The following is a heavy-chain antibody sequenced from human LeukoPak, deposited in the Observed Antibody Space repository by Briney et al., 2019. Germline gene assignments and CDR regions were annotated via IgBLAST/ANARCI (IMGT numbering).Heavy chain of an antibody. J-gene: IGHJ5*02. CDR3: ARGRWELLNWFDP. CDR1: GFTFSSYA. V-gene: IGHV3-64*01. CDR2: ISSNGGST. Sequence: PGGSLRLSCAASGFTFSSYAMHWVRQAPGKGLEYVSAISSNGGSTYYANSVKGRFTISRDNSKNTLYLQMGSLRAEDMAVYYCARGRWELLNWFDPWGQGTLVTVSS. D-gene: IGHD1-26*01.